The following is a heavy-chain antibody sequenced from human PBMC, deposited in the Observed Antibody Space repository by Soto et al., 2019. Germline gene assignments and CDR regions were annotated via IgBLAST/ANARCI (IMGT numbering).Heavy chain of an antibody. CDR1: GGSISSYY. CDR2: IYYSGST. J-gene: IGHJ6*03. Sequence: PSETLSLTCTVSGGSISSYYWSWIRQPPGKGLEWIGYIYYSGSTNYNPSLKSRVTISVDTSKNQFSLKLSSATAADTAVYYCASHQPTEDYYYYMDVWGKGTTVTVSS. V-gene: IGHV4-59*01. CDR3: ASHQPTEDYYYYMDV.